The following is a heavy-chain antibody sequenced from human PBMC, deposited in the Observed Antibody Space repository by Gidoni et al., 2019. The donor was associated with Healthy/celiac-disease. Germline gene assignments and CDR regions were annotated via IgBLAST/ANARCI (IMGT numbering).Heavy chain of an antibody. J-gene: IGHJ5*02. V-gene: IGHV5-51*01. Sequence: EVQLVQSGAEVKKPGESLKISCKGSGSRFTSYWIGWVRQMPGKGLEWMGIIYPGDSDTRYSPSFQGQVTIAADKSISTAYLQWSSLKASDTAMYYCASLHYYGSGSHPFDPWGQGTLVTVSS. CDR3: ASLHYYGSGSHPFDP. D-gene: IGHD3-10*01. CDR1: GSRFTSYW. CDR2: IYPGDSDT.